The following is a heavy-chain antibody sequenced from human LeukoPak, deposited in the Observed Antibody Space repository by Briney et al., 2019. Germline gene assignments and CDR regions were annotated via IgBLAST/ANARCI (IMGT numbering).Heavy chain of an antibody. V-gene: IGHV4-30-2*01. D-gene: IGHD2-21*02. CDR1: GDSIGSGGHS. CDR3: ATCGGDCYSGAPFGY. CDR2: IYHSGTT. J-gene: IGHJ4*02. Sequence: SQTLSLTCAVSGDSIGSGGHSWSWLRQPPGQGLEWSGYIYHSGTTYYYNPSLKSRLAISVDRSKNQFSLKLTSVTAADTAVYYCATCGGDCYSGAPFGYWGQGTLVTVSS.